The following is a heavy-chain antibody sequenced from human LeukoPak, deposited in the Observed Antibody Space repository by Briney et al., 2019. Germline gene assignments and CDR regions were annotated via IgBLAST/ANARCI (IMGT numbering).Heavy chain of an antibody. Sequence: ESLHISCKCSGYSFTSYWISWVRQMPGKGLEWMGRIDPSDSYTNYSPSFEGHVTISADTTVSTAYLQCSSLKPSDTAMYFGAIKCYYYYGMDVWGQGTTVTVSS. CDR3: AIKCYYYYGMDV. V-gene: IGHV5-10-1*01. J-gene: IGHJ6*02. CDR2: IDPSDSYT. CDR1: GYSFTSYW.